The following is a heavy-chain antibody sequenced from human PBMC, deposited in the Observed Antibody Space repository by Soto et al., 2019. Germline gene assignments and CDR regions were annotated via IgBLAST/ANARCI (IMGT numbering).Heavy chain of an antibody. V-gene: IGHV3-30-3*01. CDR3: ARDMGDSRSSGYVQDGYYYGMDV. CDR2: ISYDGSNK. CDR1: GFTFSSYA. J-gene: IGHJ6*02. Sequence: QVQLVESGGGVVQPGRSLRLSCASSGFTFSSYAMHWVRQAPGKGLEWVAVISYDGSNKYYAASVKGRFTISRDNSKNTQYLQMSSLRAEDTAVYYCARDMGDSRSSGYVQDGYYYGMDVWGQGTTVTVSS. D-gene: IGHD6-13*01.